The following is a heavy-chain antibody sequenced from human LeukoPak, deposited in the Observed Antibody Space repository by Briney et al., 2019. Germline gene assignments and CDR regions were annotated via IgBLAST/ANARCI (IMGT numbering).Heavy chain of an antibody. Sequence: GSLRLSCAASGISFSSNAMHWVRQAPGKGLEWVAVISYHGNTIQYADSVKGRFTISRDNSRNTLFLQMNSLKPEDTAVYYCARDKAGGWYATFDYWGQGTLVTVSS. CDR2: ISYHGNTI. J-gene: IGHJ4*02. V-gene: IGHV3-30-3*01. D-gene: IGHD6-19*01. CDR1: GISFSSNA. CDR3: ARDKAGGWYATFDY.